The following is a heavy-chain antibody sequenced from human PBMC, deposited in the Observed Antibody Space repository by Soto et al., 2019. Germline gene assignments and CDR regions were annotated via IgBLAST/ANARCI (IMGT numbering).Heavy chain of an antibody. J-gene: IGHJ6*02. V-gene: IGHV3-30-3*01. CDR2: ISYDGSNK. Sequence: QVQLVESGGGVVQPGRSLRLSCAASGFTFSTCAMYWVRQAPGKGLEWVAVISYDGSNKYYADSVKGRCTISRDNSKNTLYLQLNSLRPEDTDVYYCARGTTKYYYYGMDVWGQGTTVAVSS. CDR3: ARGTTKYYYYGMDV. CDR1: GFTFSTCA. D-gene: IGHD4-4*01.